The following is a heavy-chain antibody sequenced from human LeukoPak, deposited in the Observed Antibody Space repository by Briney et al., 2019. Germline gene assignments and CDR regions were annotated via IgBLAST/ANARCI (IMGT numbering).Heavy chain of an antibody. CDR3: ASGAYSYYYMDV. Sequence: SETLSLTCTVSGGSISRSSYYWGWIRQPPGKGLEWIGSFYYSGNTYYNPSLKSRVTISVDTSKNQFSLKLSSVTAADTAVYYCASGAYSYYYMDVWGKGTTVTISS. CDR1: GGSISRSSYY. J-gene: IGHJ6*03. D-gene: IGHD1-26*01. V-gene: IGHV4-39*07. CDR2: FYYSGNT.